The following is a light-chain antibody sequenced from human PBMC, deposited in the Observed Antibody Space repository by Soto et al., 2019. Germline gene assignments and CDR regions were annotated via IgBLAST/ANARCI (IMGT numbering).Light chain of an antibody. Sequence: QSALTQPASVSGSPGQSITISCTGTSSDLAIYNYVSWYQQQPGKAPKLMIYQVTNRPSGVSNRFSGSRSGNTASLTISGLQAEDEADYYCCSYAGDLALFGGGTKLTVL. CDR1: SSDLAIYNY. V-gene: IGLV2-14*01. CDR2: QVT. CDR3: CSYAGDLAL. J-gene: IGLJ2*01.